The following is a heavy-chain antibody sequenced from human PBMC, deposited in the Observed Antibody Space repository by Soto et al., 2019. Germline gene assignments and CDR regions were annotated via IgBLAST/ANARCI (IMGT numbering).Heavy chain of an antibody. V-gene: IGHV3-30-3*01. J-gene: IGHJ1*01. CDR3: ARGGGSSSWDDFQH. CDR1: GFTFSSYA. Sequence: QVQLVESGGGVVQPGRSLRLSCAASGFTFSSYAMHWVRQAPGKGLEWVAVISYDGSNKYYADSVKGRFTISRDNSKNTLYLQMNSLRAEDTAVYYCARGGGSSSWDDFQHWGQGTLVTVSS. CDR2: ISYDGSNK. D-gene: IGHD6-13*01.